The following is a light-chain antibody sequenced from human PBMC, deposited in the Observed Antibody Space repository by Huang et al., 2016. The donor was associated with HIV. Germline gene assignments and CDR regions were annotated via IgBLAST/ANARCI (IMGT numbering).Light chain of an antibody. Sequence: IILTQSPATLSVSPVEGATLSCRASQGIGTNLAWYQQGPGLAPRLLVYGASTRATGIPVRFSVSWSGTQFNLTLSSLQSEDFATYYCQHYNNWPPLTFGGGTKVDI. CDR1: QGIGTN. CDR3: QHYNNWPPLT. J-gene: IGKJ4*01. CDR2: GAS. V-gene: IGKV3-15*01.